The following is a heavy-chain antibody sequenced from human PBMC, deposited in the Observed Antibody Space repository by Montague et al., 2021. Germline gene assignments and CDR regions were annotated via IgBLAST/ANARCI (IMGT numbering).Heavy chain of an antibody. Sequence: TLSLTCTVSGGSISSGGYYWSWIRQHPGKGLEWIGYIYYSGSTYYNPSLKSRVTISVDTSKNQFSLKLSSVTAADTAVYYCARREFGATFDYWGQGTLVTVSS. CDR2: IYYSGST. CDR3: ARREFGATFDY. J-gene: IGHJ4*02. D-gene: IGHD2-15*01. V-gene: IGHV4-31*03. CDR1: GGSISSGGYY.